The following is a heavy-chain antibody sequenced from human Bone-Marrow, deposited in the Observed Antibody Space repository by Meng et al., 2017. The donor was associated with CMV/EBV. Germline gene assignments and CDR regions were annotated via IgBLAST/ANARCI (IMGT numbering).Heavy chain of an antibody. V-gene: IGHV3-53*01. D-gene: IGHD6-13*01. CDR2: IYSGGST. Sequence: ETLSLTCAASGFSFSDYYMSWVRQAPGKGLEWVSVIYSGGSTYYADSVKGRFTISRDNSKNTLYLQMNSLRAEDTAVYYCAREFISGRSSSWYPYYYYGMDVWGQGTTVTVSS. CDR3: AREFISGRSSSWYPYYYYGMDV. J-gene: IGHJ6*02. CDR1: GFSFSDYY.